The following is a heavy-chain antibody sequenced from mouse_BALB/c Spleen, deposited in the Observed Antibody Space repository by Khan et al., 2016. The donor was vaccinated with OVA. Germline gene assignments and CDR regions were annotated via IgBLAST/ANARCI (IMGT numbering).Heavy chain of an antibody. CDR1: GYTFINYW. Sequence: VQLQESGAELAKPGASVKLSCKASGYTFINYWILWIKQRPGQGLEWIGYINPSTGYTEYNQNFKDKATLTADKSSSTAYMRLSSLTSEDSTVYYCARRVLRWDFDYWGQGTTLTVSS. CDR2: INPSTGYT. D-gene: IGHD1-1*01. V-gene: IGHV1-7*01. CDR3: ARRVLRWDFDY. J-gene: IGHJ2*01.